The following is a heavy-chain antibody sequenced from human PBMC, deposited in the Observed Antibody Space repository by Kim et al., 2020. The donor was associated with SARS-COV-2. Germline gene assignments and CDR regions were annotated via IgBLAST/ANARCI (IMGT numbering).Heavy chain of an antibody. D-gene: IGHD2-15*01. CDR1: GFTFSSYG. V-gene: IGHV3-30*18. CDR3: AKELDCSGGSCYGGWEYYYGMDI. CDR2: ISYDGSNK. Sequence: GGSLRLSCAASGFTFSSYGMHWVRQAPGKGLEWVAVISYDGSNKYYADSVKGRFTISRDNSKNTLYLQMNSLRAEDTAVYYCAKELDCSGGSCYGGWEYYYGMDIWGQGSTVTVSS. J-gene: IGHJ6*02.